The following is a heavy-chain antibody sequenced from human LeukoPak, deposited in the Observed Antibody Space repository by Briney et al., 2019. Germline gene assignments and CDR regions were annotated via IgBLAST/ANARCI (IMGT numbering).Heavy chain of an antibody. CDR3: ARDVSKYQLLGNLGY. V-gene: IGHV3-48*01. Sequence: GGSLRLSCAASGFTVSSNYMSWVRQAPGKGLEWVSYISSSSSTIYYADSVKGRFTISRDNAKNSLYLQMNSLRAEDTAVYYCARDVSKYQLLGNLGYWGQGTLVTVSS. J-gene: IGHJ4*02. CDR1: GFTVSSNY. D-gene: IGHD2-2*01. CDR2: ISSSSSTI.